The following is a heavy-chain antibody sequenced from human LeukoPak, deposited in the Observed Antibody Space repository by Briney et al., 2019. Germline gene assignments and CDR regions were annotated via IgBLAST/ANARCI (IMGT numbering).Heavy chain of an antibody. D-gene: IGHD3-10*01. J-gene: IGHJ4*02. CDR1: GFTFSSYG. Sequence: GGSLRLSCAASGFTFSSYGMNWVRQAPGKGLEWVAFIRYDGSNKSYADSVRGRFTISRDNSKNTLYLQVNSLRVEDTAVYYCAKAYGSGSCYNWGQGTLVTVSS. CDR2: IRYDGSNK. V-gene: IGHV3-30*02. CDR3: AKAYGSGSCYN.